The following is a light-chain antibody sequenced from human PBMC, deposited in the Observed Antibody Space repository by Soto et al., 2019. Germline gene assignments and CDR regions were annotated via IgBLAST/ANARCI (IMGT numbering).Light chain of an antibody. V-gene: IGKV1-39*01. Sequence: DIQMTQSPSSLSASIGDRVTITCRTSHTSSSHLNWYQQKPGKAPKLLIYAASSLQGGIPSGFSGSGSGKDFTLTITSLQPEDFATYYCQQSFSTPYTFGQGTKLQIK. CDR1: HTSSSH. CDR2: AAS. J-gene: IGKJ2*01. CDR3: QQSFSTPYT.